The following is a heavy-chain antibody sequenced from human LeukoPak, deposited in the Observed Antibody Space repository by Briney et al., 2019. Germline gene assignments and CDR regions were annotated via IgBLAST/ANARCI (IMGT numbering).Heavy chain of an antibody. CDR2: IKEDGSEK. J-gene: IGHJ4*02. Sequence: PGGSLRLSCEVSGFTFSSHWMNWVRQAPGKGLEWVAHIKEDGSEKYYVDSVKGRFTISRDNAKNSLYLQMDSLRAEDTAVYYCTKASRSSGGDYWGQGTPVTVSS. CDR3: TKASRSSGGDY. V-gene: IGHV3-7*01. CDR1: GFTFSSHW. D-gene: IGHD6-19*01.